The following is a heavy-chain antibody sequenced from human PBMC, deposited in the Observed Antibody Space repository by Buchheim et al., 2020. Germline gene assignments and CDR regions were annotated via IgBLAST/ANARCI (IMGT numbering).Heavy chain of an antibody. V-gene: IGHV3-48*01. CDR1: GFTFSSYS. Sequence: EVQLVESGGGLVQPGGSLRLSCAASGFTFSSYSMNWVRQAPGKGLEWVSYISSSSSAIYYADSVKGRFTISRDNAKNSLYLQMDSLRVEDTAVYYCARDVSKGNHRDTDYGGQGTL. CDR3: ARDVSKGNHRDTDY. J-gene: IGHJ4*02. D-gene: IGHD1-14*01. CDR2: ISSSSSAI.